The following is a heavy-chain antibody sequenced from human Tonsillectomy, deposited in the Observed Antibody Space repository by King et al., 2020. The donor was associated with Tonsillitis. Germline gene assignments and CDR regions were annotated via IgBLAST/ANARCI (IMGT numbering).Heavy chain of an antibody. CDR3: VRDKDYAFDY. D-gene: IGHD3-16*01. CDR2: STQSNYML. CDR1: VFPFNTYS. J-gene: IGHJ4*02. Sequence: EVQLVESGGGLVQPGGSLRLSCAASVFPFNTYSMNWVRQAPGKGLEWVSYSTQSNYMLYYADSVRDRLSLSRDDAKHSLYLQRKCLRAEDTAVYYCVRDKDYAFDYWGQGTLVTVSS. V-gene: IGHV3-48*01.